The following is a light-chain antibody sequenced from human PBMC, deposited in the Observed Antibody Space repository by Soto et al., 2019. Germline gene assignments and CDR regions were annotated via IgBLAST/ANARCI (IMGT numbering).Light chain of an antibody. CDR2: GAS. J-gene: IGKJ2*01. CDR3: QQYGSSTGYT. CDR1: QSVSSSY. V-gene: IGKV3-20*01. Sequence: EIVLTQSPGTLSLSQGERATLSCRASQSVSSSYLAWYQQKPEQAPRLLIYGASSRATGIPDRFSGSGSGTDFTLTISRLEPEDFAVYYCQQYGSSTGYTFGQGTKLEIK.